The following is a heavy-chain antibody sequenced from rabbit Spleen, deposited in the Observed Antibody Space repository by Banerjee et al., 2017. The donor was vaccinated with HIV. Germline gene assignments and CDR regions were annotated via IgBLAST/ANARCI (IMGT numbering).Heavy chain of an antibody. CDR3: ARDVGGREDFNL. CDR2: IYAGSSGST. Sequence: QSLEESGGDLVKPEGSLTLTCTASGIDFNSNDMCWVRQAPGKGLEWIGCIYAGSSGSTYYASWAKGRFTITRISSTTVTLQMTSLTAADTATYFCARDVGGREDFNLWGPGTLVTVS. V-gene: IGHV1S40*01. D-gene: IGHD4-2*01. J-gene: IGHJ4*01. CDR1: GIDFNSND.